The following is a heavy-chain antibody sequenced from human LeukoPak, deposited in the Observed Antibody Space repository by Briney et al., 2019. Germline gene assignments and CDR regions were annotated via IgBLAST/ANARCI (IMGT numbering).Heavy chain of an antibody. V-gene: IGHV3-7*04. J-gene: IGHJ4*02. D-gene: IGHD2-8*01. CDR2: MNQDGSGQ. CDR1: GFDFDNYW. CDR3: SRGQGCAY. Sequence: PGGSLRLSCAASGFDFDNYWMTWVRQVPGKGLEWVANMNQDGSGQYYVDSVKGRFTISRDNGRKSLYLQMNSLRAEDTAVYYCSRGQGCAYWGQGTLVTVSS.